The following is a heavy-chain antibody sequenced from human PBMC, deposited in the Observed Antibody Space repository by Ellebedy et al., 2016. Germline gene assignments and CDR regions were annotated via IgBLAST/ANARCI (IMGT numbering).Heavy chain of an antibody. CDR2: INHSGST. Sequence: SETLSLXXAVYGGSFSGYYWSWIRQPPGKGLEWIGEINHSGSTNYNPSLKSRVTISVDTSKNQFSLKLSSVTAADTAVYYCARAKKGGQQLPEYFQHWGQGTLVTVSS. CDR3: ARAKKGGQQLPEYFQH. CDR1: GGSFSGYY. D-gene: IGHD6-13*01. J-gene: IGHJ1*01. V-gene: IGHV4-34*01.